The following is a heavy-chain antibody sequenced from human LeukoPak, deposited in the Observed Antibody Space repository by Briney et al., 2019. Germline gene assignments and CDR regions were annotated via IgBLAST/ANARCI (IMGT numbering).Heavy chain of an antibody. CDR2: ISAYNGNT. Sequence: GASVKVSFKASGYTFTSYDINWVRQAPGQGLEWMGWISAYNGNTNYAQKLQGRVTMTTDTSTSTAYMELRSLRSDDTAVYYCARRYCSGGSCQRTRYFDYWGQGTLVTVSS. V-gene: IGHV1-18*01. CDR1: GYTFTSYD. D-gene: IGHD2-15*01. CDR3: ARRYCSGGSCQRTRYFDY. J-gene: IGHJ4*02.